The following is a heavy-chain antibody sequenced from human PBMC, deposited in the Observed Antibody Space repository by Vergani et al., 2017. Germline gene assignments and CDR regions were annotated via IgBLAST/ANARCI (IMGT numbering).Heavy chain of an antibody. D-gene: IGHD3-10*01. J-gene: IGHJ6*02. Sequence: QVQLVQSGAEVKKPGASVKVSCKASGYPFTSYYMHWVRQAPGQGLEWMGIINPSGGSTSYAQKFQGRVTMTRDTSTSTVYMELSSLRSEDTAVYYCARDQVVRGVSNYYYYGMDVWGQGTTVTVSS. CDR2: INPSGGST. CDR1: GYPFTSYY. CDR3: ARDQVVRGVSNYYYYGMDV. V-gene: IGHV1-46*01.